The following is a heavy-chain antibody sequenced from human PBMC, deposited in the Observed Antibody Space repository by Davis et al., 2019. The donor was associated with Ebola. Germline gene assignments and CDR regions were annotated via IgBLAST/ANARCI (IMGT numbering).Heavy chain of an antibody. CDR3: ARDSYDSSGYYQRWRYWYFDL. J-gene: IGHJ2*01. D-gene: IGHD3-22*01. Sequence: GGSLRLSCAASGFTFSSYGMHWVRQAPGKGLEWVAVISYDGSNKYYADSVKGRFTISRDNSKNTLYLQMNSLRAEDTAVYYCARDSYDSSGYYQRWRYWYFDLWGRGTLVTVSS. CDR1: GFTFSSYG. CDR2: ISYDGSNK. V-gene: IGHV3-30*03.